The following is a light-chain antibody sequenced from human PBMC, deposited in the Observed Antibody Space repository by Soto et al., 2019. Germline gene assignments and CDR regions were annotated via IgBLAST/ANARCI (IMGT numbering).Light chain of an antibody. CDR2: ATS. V-gene: IGKV1-27*01. Sequence: DIQMTQSPSSLSASVGGRVSITCRASQDISNYIAWYQQKPGKVPKLLIYATSTLQSGVPSRFSGRVSGTDFTLTISGLQPEDAATYYCQKDNSVPYTCGRGTKLE. CDR1: QDISNY. J-gene: IGKJ2*01. CDR3: QKDNSVPYT.